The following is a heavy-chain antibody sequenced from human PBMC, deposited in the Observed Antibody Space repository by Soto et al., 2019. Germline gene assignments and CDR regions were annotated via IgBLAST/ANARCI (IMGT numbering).Heavy chain of an antibody. CDR3: AKVPLRPYYLDY. Sequence: QVQLVDSGGGVVQPGGSLRLSCAASGFTFSNYGMHWVRQAPGKGLECVAFISNDGSKNYYADSVRGRFTISRDNSMNTLFLQMNSLRPEDTATYCCAKVPLRPYYLDYWGPGTLVTVSS. D-gene: IGHD4-17*01. V-gene: IGHV3-30*18. CDR1: GFTFSNYG. CDR2: ISNDGSKN. J-gene: IGHJ4*02.